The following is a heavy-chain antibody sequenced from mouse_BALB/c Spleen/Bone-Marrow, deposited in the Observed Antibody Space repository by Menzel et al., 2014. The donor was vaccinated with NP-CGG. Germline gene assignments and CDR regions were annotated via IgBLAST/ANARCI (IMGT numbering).Heavy chain of an antibody. J-gene: IGHJ3*01. CDR1: GFSLTSYG. Sequence: ESGPGLGSPSQSLSITCTVSGFSLTSYGVHWVRQPPGKGLEWLGVIWAGGSTNYNSALMSRLSISKDNSKSQVFLKMNSLQTDDTAMYYCASLYLFAYWGQGTLVTVSA. CDR3: ASLYLFAY. CDR2: IWAGGST. D-gene: IGHD5-1-1*01. V-gene: IGHV2-9*02.